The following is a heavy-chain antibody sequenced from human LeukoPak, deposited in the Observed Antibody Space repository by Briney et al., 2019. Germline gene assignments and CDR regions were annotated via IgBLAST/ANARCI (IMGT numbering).Heavy chain of an antibody. CDR1: GFTFSNYF. CDR2: IASDGSHT. Sequence: GGSLRLSCAASGFTFSNYFMHWVRQAPGKGLEWVADIASDGSHTFYVESVKGRFTISRDNSKNTLYLQMNSLRAEDTAVYFCARERQDTVIHSGAFDIWGQGAMVTVSS. D-gene: IGHD2-21*02. CDR3: ARERQDTVIHSGAFDI. J-gene: IGHJ3*02. V-gene: IGHV3-30*04.